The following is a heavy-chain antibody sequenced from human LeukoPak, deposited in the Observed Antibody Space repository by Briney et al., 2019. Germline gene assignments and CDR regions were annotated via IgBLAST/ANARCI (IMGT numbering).Heavy chain of an antibody. CDR3: ARGFWSYESSSWYDRYFDY. Sequence: PSETLSLTCTVSGGSISSYYWSWIRQPPGKGLEWIGYIYYSGSTNYNPSLKSRVTISVDTSKNQFSLKLSSVTAADTAVYYCARGFWSYESSSWYDRYFDYWGQGTPVTVSS. CDR2: IYYSGST. CDR1: GGSISSYY. J-gene: IGHJ4*02. D-gene: IGHD6-13*01. V-gene: IGHV4-59*01.